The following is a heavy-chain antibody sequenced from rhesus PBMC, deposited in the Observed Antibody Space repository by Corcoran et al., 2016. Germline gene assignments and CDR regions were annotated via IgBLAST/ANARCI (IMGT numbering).Heavy chain of an antibody. CDR2: ISSGGSN. D-gene: IGHD3-22*01. Sequence: QVQLQESGPGLVKPSATLSLPCAVSGYSLRRGYYWGWCRPPPGKGLEWIGHISSGGSNYLNPSLKSRVTLSVDTSKNQFSLKLSSVTAADTAVYYCARRSWSDYYDYWGQGVLVTVSS. J-gene: IGHJ4*01. V-gene: IGHV4S14*01. CDR1: GYSLRRGYY. CDR3: ARRSWSDYYDY.